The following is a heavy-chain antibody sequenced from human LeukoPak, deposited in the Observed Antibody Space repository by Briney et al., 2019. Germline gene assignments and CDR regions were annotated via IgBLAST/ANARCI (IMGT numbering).Heavy chain of an antibody. CDR1: GFTFSTYG. CDR3: TSYFH. V-gene: IGHV3-30*02. CDR2: IRYDGSDK. D-gene: IGHD2/OR15-2a*01. J-gene: IGHJ4*02. Sequence: GGSLRLSCAASGFTFSTYGMHWVRQAPGKGLEWVAFIRYDGSDKYADSVKGRFTLSRDNAKNTLYLLMNSLRAEDTAVYYCTSYFHWGQGTLVTVSS.